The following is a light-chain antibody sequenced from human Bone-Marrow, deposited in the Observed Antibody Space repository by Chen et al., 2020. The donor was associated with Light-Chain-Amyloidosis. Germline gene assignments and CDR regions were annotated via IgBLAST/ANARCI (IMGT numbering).Light chain of an antibody. J-gene: IGKJ4*01. V-gene: IGKV3-15*01. Sequence: EIVMTQSQATLSVSPGERATHSCSASQSVSSNLAWYQQKPGQAPRLLIYGASTRATGIPARFSGSRSGTEFTLTISSLQSEDFAVYYCQQYNNCPPLTFGGGTKVEIK. CDR2: GAS. CDR3: QQYNNCPPLT. CDR1: QSVSSN.